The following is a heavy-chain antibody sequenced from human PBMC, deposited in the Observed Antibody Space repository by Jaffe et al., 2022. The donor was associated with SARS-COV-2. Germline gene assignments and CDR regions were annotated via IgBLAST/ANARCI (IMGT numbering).Heavy chain of an antibody. J-gene: IGHJ4*01. D-gene: IGHD2-2*01. CDR1: GFTFSNFW. CDR2: IRQDGREK. Sequence: EVQLVESGGGLVQPGGSLRLSCAASGFTFSNFWMRWVRQAPGKGLEWVANIRQDGREKYYVDSVKGRFTISRDNARDSLFLQMDSLRVEDTAVYYCVRKGDAVVPGIAWSGFGYWGHGTLVTVSS. V-gene: IGHV3-7*01. CDR3: VRKGDAVVPGIAWSGFGY.